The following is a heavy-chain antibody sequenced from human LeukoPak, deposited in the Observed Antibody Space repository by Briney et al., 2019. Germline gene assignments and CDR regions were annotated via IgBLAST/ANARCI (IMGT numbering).Heavy chain of an antibody. Sequence: SETLSLTCKVSGASVSTTPYYWTWIRQPAGKGLEWIGRIFNTGPANYNPSFKSRVTISLDTSKNEFSLNLSSVTAADTAVYFCAASWNDERCFDPWGQGTLVIVSS. D-gene: IGHD1-1*01. J-gene: IGHJ5*02. CDR1: GASVSTTPYY. CDR3: AASWNDERCFDP. CDR2: IFNTGPA. V-gene: IGHV4-61*10.